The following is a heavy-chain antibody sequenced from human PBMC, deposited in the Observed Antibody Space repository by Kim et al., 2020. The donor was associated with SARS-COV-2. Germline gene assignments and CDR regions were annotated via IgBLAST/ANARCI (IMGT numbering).Heavy chain of an antibody. V-gene: IGHV3-49*03. CDR3: TRDGYYYESIGYYID. D-gene: IGHD3-22*01. J-gene: IGHJ4*01. CDR1: GFTFVDYA. Sequence: GGSLRLSCTASGFTFVDYAMSWFRHAPGEGLEWVCFIRGKTYGGTTEYAVSVQVRFTISRDDSKRLAHLQMHSLKIEDTAVYYCTRDGYYYESIGYYID. CDR2: IRGKTYGGTT.